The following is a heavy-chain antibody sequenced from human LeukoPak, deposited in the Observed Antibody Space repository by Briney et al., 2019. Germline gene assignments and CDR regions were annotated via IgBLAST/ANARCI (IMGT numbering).Heavy chain of an antibody. J-gene: IGHJ5*02. CDR1: GYTLTELS. CDR2: FDPEDGET. D-gene: IGHD1-1*01. CDR3: ATHRNWNDERGWFDP. Sequence: GASVKVSCKVSGYTLTELSMHWVRQAPGKGLEWMGGFDPEDGETIYAQKFQGRVTMTEDTSTDTAYMELSSLRSEDTAVYYCATHRNWNDERGWFDPWGQGTLVTVSS. V-gene: IGHV1-24*01.